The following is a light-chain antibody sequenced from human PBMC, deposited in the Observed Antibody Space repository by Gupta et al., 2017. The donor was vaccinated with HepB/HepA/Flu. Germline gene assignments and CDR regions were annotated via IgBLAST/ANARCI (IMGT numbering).Light chain of an antibody. Sequence: EIVLTQSPATLSLSPGERATLSCRASQSVNIYLAWYQQKPGQAPRLLIYDASNRDTGISARFGGRGFGKDLPLTNSSREQEDFAVYYCQHPSNWPPLTFGWGTKVDIK. CDR1: QSVNIY. CDR3: QHPSNWPPLT. J-gene: IGKJ4*01. CDR2: DAS. V-gene: IGKV3-11*01.